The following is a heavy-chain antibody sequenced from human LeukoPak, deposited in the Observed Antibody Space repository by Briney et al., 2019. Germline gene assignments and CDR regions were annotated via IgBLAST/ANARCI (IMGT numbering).Heavy chain of an antibody. CDR2: INPSSGGT. V-gene: IGHV1-2*02. D-gene: IGHD2-2*01. Sequence: ASVKVSCKASGYTFISYGISWVRQAPGQGLEWMGWINPSSGGTNYAQKFQGRVTMTRDTSISTAYMELSRLRSDDTAIYYCARDVGEYCSSVSCYASDYWGQGTLVTVSS. CDR1: GYTFISYG. CDR3: ARDVGEYCSSVSCYASDY. J-gene: IGHJ4*02.